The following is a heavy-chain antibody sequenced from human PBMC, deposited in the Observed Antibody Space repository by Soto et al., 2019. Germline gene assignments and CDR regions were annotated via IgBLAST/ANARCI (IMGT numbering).Heavy chain of an antibody. CDR2: IYPGDSDT. Sequence: PGESLKISCKGSGYSFTSYWIDWVRQMPGKGMEWMGIIYPGDSDTRYSPSFQGQVTISADKSISTAYLQWSSLKASDTAMYYCARSADLTYYDFWSSPENYYYGMDVWGQGTTVTV. D-gene: IGHD3-3*01. J-gene: IGHJ6*02. V-gene: IGHV5-51*01. CDR1: GYSFTSYW. CDR3: ARSADLTYYDFWSSPENYYYGMDV.